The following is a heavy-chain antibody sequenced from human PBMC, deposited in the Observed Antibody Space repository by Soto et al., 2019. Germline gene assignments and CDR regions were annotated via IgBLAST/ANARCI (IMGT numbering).Heavy chain of an antibody. V-gene: IGHV1-69*06. CDR2: IIPIFGTA. CDR3: ARVLSSIVGATTGFYYYYGMDV. Sequence: SVKFSCKASGGTFSSYAISWVRQAPGQGLEWMGGIIPIFGTANYAQKFQGRVTITADKSTSTAYMELRSLRSEDTAVYYCARVLSSIVGATTGFYYYYGMDVWGQGTTVTVSS. D-gene: IGHD1-26*01. CDR1: GGTFSSYA. J-gene: IGHJ6*02.